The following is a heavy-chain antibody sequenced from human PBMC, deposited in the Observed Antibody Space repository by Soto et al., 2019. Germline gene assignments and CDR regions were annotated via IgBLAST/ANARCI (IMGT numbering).Heavy chain of an antibody. D-gene: IGHD4-17*01. V-gene: IGHV3-72*01. J-gene: IGHJ4*02. Sequence: EVQLVESGGGLVQPGGSLRLSCAASGFTFSDHYMDWVRQAPGKGLEWVGRTRNKANSYTTDYAASVKGRFTISRDDAKTSLYLQMNSLKTEVTAVYYCARVGDYYGDYGYFDYWGQGTLVAVSS. CDR1: GFTFSDHY. CDR2: TRNKANSYTT. CDR3: ARVGDYYGDYGYFDY.